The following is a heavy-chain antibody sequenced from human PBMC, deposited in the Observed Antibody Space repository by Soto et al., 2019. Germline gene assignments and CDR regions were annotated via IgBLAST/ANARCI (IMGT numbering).Heavy chain of an antibody. V-gene: IGHV4-59*01. CDR3: ARMRITIFGVVIPNWFDP. D-gene: IGHD3-3*01. Sequence: SETLSLTCTVSGGSISSYYWSWIRQPPGKGLEWIGYIYYSGSTNYNPSLKSRVTISVDTSKNQFSLKLSSVTAADTAVYYCARMRITIFGVVIPNWFDPWGQGTLVTVPS. CDR2: IYYSGST. CDR1: GGSISSYY. J-gene: IGHJ5*02.